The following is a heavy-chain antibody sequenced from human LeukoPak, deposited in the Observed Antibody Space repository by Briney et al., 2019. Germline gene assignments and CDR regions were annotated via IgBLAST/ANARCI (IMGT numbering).Heavy chain of an antibody. D-gene: IGHD2-2*01. CDR3: AKTRIVCTSVSCPGGGFDY. CDR2: IRGSGDIT. CDR1: GFTFSSYA. V-gene: IGHV3-23*01. Sequence: GGSLRLSCAASGFTFSSYAMRWVRQAPGKGLEWVSGIRGSGDITYYADSVKGRFTIPRDNFKNTLYLQMNSLRAEDTAVYYCAKTRIVCTSVSCPGGGFDYWGHGTLVTVSS. J-gene: IGHJ4*01.